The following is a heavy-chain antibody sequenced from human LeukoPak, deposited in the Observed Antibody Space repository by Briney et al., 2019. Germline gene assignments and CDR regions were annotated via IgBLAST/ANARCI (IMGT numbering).Heavy chain of an antibody. J-gene: IGHJ4*02. D-gene: IGHD3-10*01. V-gene: IGHV1-46*01. CDR3: ASSITMVRGVFDY. CDR2: INPSGGST. Sequence: ASVKVSCKASGYTFTSYYMHWVRQAPGQGLEWLGIINPSGGSTSYAQKFQGRVTMTRDTSTSTVYMELSSLRSEDTAVYYCASSITMVRGVFDYWGQGTLVTVSS. CDR1: GYTFTSYY.